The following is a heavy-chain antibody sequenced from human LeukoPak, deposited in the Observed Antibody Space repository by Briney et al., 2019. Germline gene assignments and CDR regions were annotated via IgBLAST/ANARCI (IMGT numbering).Heavy chain of an antibody. D-gene: IGHD3-3*01. CDR2: IIPILGIA. Sequence: ASAKVSCKASGGTFSSYAISWMRQAPGQGLEWMGRIIPILGIANYAQKFQGRVTITADKSTSTAYMELSSLRSEDTAVYYCARGRSTYDFWSGYPPYNWFDPWGQGTLVTVSS. CDR3: ARGRSTYDFWSGYPPYNWFDP. V-gene: IGHV1-69*04. CDR1: GGTFSSYA. J-gene: IGHJ5*02.